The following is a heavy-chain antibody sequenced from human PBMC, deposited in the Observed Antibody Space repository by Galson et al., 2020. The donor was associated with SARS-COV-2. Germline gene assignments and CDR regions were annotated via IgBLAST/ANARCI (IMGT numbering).Heavy chain of an antibody. V-gene: IGHV4-31*03. D-gene: IGHD3-22*01. CDR3: ARADYYCGSSGPYYCDY. CDR2: ISYSGST. Sequence: SETLSLTCTVSGGSISRGRYYWSWIRQHPGQGLEWIGYISYSGSTYYNPSLKSRVTMSVDTSKNQFSLNLRSVTAADTAVYHCARADYYCGSSGPYYCDYWGQGTMVTVSS. CDR1: GGSISRGRYY. J-gene: IGHJ4*01.